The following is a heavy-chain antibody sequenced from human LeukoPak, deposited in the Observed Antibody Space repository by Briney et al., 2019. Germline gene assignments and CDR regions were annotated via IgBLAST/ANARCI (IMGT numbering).Heavy chain of an antibody. V-gene: IGHV4-59*08. J-gene: IGHJ5*02. CDR1: GGSFSSYY. CDR2: IYYSGST. D-gene: IGHD3-3*01. CDR3: ARHKDYDFWSGYSPSWFDP. Sequence: SETLSLTCTVSGGSFSSYYWSWIRQPPGAGLERVGYIYYSGSTNYNPSLKSRATISADTSKNQFSLKLSSVTAADTAVYYCARHKDYDFWSGYSPSWFDPWGQGTLVTVSS.